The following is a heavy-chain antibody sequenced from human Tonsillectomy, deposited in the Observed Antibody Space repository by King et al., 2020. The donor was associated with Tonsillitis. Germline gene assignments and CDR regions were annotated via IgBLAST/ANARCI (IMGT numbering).Heavy chain of an antibody. CDR3: TRLAGWLWSSDAFDI. D-gene: IGHD3-22*01. CDR1: GFTFSSYA. J-gene: IGHJ3*02. V-gene: IGHV3-64*01. CDR2: ISSNGGST. Sequence: VQLVESGGGLVQPGGSLRLSCAASGFTFSSYAMHWVRQAPGKGLEYVSAISSNGGSTYYANSVKGRFTISRDNSKNTLYLQMGSLRAEDMAVYYCTRLAGWLWSSDAFDIWGQGTMVTVSS.